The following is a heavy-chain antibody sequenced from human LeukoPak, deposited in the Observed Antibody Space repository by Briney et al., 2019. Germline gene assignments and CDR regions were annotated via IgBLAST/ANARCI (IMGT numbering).Heavy chain of an antibody. CDR1: VGSISSYY. CDR3: ARGGGYDSGYSSSFLYYYYYYYMDV. CDR2: IYYSGST. Sequence: NPSETLSLICTVSVGSISSYYWSWIRQPPGKGLEWIGYIYYSGSTNYNPSRKSRVTISVDTSKNQFSLKLSSVTAADTAVYYCARGGGYDSGYSSSFLYYYYYYYMDVWGKGTTVTVSS. J-gene: IGHJ6*03. V-gene: IGHV4-59*01. D-gene: IGHD6-13*01.